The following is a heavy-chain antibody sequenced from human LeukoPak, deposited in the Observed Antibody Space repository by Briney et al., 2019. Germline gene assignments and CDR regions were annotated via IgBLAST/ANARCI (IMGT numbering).Heavy chain of an antibody. V-gene: IGHV4-34*01. Sequence: SETLPLTCAVYGGSFSGYYWSWIRQPPGKGLEWIGEINHSGSTNYNPSLKSRVTISVDTSKNQFSLKLSSVTAADTAVYYCARNPPGVGYCSSTSCSKNFDYWGQGTLVTVSS. J-gene: IGHJ4*02. CDR1: GGSFSGYY. CDR3: ARNPPGVGYCSSTSCSKNFDY. CDR2: INHSGST. D-gene: IGHD2-2*01.